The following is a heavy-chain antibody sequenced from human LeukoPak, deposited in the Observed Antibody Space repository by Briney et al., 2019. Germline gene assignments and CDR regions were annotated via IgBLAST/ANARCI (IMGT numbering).Heavy chain of an antibody. V-gene: IGHV3-30*02. J-gene: IGHJ6*03. Sequence: PGGSLRLSCAASGFTFSSHSMNWVRQAPGKGLEWVAFIRYDGSDKYYADSVKGRFTISRDNSKNTLYLQMNSLRAEDTAVYYCAKDKADIVVVPAANDYYYYYMDVWGKGTTVTISS. CDR2: IRYDGSDK. CDR1: GFTFSSHS. D-gene: IGHD2-2*01. CDR3: AKDKADIVVVPAANDYYYYYMDV.